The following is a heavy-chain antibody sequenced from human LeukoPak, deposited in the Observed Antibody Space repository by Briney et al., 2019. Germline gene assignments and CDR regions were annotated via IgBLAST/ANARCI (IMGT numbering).Heavy chain of an antibody. D-gene: IGHD3-10*01. CDR1: GGSISSGGYY. CDR3: AREPLYYYGSGSPQYPLGYFDY. Sequence: SETLSLTCTVSGGSISSGGYYWSWIRQPPGKGLEWVGYIYHSGSTYYNPSLKSRVTISVDRSKNQFSLKLSSVTAAGTAVYYCAREPLYYYGSGSPQYPLGYFDYWGQGTLVTVSS. V-gene: IGHV4-30-2*01. CDR2: IYHSGST. J-gene: IGHJ4*02.